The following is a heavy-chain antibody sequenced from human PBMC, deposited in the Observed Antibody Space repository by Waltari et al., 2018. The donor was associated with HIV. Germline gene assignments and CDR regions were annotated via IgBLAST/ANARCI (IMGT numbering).Heavy chain of an antibody. D-gene: IGHD3-9*01. CDR2: INPGNSDT. J-gene: IGHJ1*01. CDR1: RYTFNTYS. V-gene: IGHV5-51*01. CDR3: VVGPHYFDGPAGRGRLDCFQN. Sequence: EVQPLQASKEIKKPGESLKTSCTGSRYTFNTYSIGRVRQMPGKGLEWVGIINPGNSDTVYGLSSQGQVTISADTSVTTAYLHWRCLKASDTAKYYCVVGPHYFDGPAGRGRLDCFQNWGQGTLVTVSS.